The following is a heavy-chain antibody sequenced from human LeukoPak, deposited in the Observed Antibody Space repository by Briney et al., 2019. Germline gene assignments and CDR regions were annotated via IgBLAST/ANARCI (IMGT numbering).Heavy chain of an antibody. J-gene: IGHJ4*02. D-gene: IGHD3-22*01. Sequence: GGSLRLSCAGSGFSFRSFWMNWVRQAPGKGLEWVSSISSSSSYIYYADSVKGRFTISRDNAKNSLYLQMNSLRAEDTAVYYCARDLRPITMIVESGYWGQGTLVTVSS. CDR2: ISSSSSYI. CDR1: GFSFRSFW. CDR3: ARDLRPITMIVESGY. V-gene: IGHV3-21*01.